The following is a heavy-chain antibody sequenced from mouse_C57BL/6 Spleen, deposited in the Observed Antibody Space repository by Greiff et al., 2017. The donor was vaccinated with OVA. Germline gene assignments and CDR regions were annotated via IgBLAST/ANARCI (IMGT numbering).Heavy chain of an antibody. CDR1: GFSLTSYG. J-gene: IGHJ2*01. Sequence: VQLVESGPGLVQPSQSLSITCTVSGFSLTSYGVHWVRQSPGKGLEWLGVIWSGGSTYYNAAFISRLSISKDNSKSQVFFKMNSLQADDTAIYYWARNGQRWDYFDYWGQGTTLTVSS. CDR2: IWSGGST. CDR3: ARNGQRWDYFDY. D-gene: IGHD4-1*01. V-gene: IGHV2-2*01.